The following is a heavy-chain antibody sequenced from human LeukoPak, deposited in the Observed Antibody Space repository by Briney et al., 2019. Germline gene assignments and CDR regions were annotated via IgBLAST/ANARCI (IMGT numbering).Heavy chain of an antibody. J-gene: IGHJ3*02. CDR1: GFTFSDYY. CDR2: ISSSGSTI. Sequence: PGGSLRLSCAASGFTFSDYYMSWIRQAPGKGLEWVSYISSSGSTIYYADSVKGRFTISRDNSKNTLDLQMSSLRVEDTAVYYCARRGGADGWGAFDIWGQGTVVTVSS. D-gene: IGHD5-24*01. V-gene: IGHV3-11*01. CDR3: ARRGGADGWGAFDI.